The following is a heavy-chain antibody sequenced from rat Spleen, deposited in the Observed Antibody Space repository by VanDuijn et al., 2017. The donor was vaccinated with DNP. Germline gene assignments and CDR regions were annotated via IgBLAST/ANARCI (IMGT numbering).Heavy chain of an antibody. CDR1: GFSLTNYG. CDR2: ISSGGGT. D-gene: IGHD1-2*01. V-gene: IGHV2S12*01. J-gene: IGHJ2*01. CDR3: TRDDTIAAIWY. Sequence: QVQLKESGPGLVQPSQTLSLTCTVSGFSLTNYGVYWVRQPPGKGLEWIATISSGGGTFYNSPLKSRLTISRDTSKSQVFLRMNSLQTEDTAIYFCTRDDTIAAIWYWGQGVMVTVSS.